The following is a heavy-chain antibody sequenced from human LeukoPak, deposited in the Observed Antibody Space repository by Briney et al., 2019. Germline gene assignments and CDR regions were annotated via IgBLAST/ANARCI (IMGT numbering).Heavy chain of an antibody. Sequence: GGSLRLSCAASGFTFSDYYMSWIRQAPGKGLEWVSYISSSGSTIYYADSVKGRFTISRDNAKNSLYLQMNSLRAEDTAVYYCATSGYYYDSSGYYMPYGGDDYWGQGTLVTVSS. CDR3: ATSGYYYDSSGYYMPYGGDDY. CDR1: GFTFSDYY. J-gene: IGHJ4*02. V-gene: IGHV3-11*01. CDR2: ISSSGSTI. D-gene: IGHD3-22*01.